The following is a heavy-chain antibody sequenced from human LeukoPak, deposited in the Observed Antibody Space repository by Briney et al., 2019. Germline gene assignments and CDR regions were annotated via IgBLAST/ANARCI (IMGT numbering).Heavy chain of an antibody. D-gene: IGHD6-13*01. CDR3: ASTSGLYSTSLDS. J-gene: IGHJ4*02. Sequence: GGSLRLSCAASGFTFGSYWMHWVRQAPVKGLVWVSRINSDGSSTSYADSVKGRFTISRDNAKNTLYLQMNSLRAEDTAVYSCASTSGLYSTSLDSWGQGTLVTVSS. CDR2: INSDGSST. CDR1: GFTFGSYW. V-gene: IGHV3-74*01.